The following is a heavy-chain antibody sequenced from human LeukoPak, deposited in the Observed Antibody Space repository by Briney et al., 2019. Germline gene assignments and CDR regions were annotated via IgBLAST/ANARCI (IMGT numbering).Heavy chain of an antibody. CDR1: GGTFSSYA. J-gene: IGHJ4*02. CDR2: IIPILGIA. CDR3: ARGTVAVAGPFDY. D-gene: IGHD6-19*01. Sequence: GASVKVSCKASGGTFSSYAISWVRQAPGQGLEWMGRIIPILGIANYAQKFQGRVTITADKSTSTAYMELRSLRSEDTAVYYCARGTVAVAGPFDYWGQGTLVTVSS. V-gene: IGHV1-69*04.